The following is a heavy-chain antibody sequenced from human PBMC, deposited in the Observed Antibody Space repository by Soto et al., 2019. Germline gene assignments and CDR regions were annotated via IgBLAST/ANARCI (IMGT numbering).Heavy chain of an antibody. J-gene: IGHJ6*02. CDR3: ASGAREAAAAPYYYYGMDV. CDR2: ISAYNGNT. CDR1: GYTFTSYG. V-gene: IGHV1-18*01. D-gene: IGHD6-13*01. Sequence: QVQLVQSEAEVKKPGASVKVSCKASGYTFTSYGISWVRQAPGQGPEGMGWISAYNGNTNYAQKLQGRITMSTDTSMSTGYMELRSLRSDDTAVYYCASGAREAAAAPYYYYGMDVWGQGTTVTVSS.